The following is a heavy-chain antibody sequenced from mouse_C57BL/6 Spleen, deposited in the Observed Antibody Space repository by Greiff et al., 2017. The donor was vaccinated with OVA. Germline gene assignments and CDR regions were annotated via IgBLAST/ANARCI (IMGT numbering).Heavy chain of an antibody. D-gene: IGHD1-1*01. CDR3: ASGGSPLYFDY. Sequence: QVQLQQPGAELVKPGASVKLSCKASGYTFTSYWMQWVKQRPGQGLEWIGEIDPSDSYTNYNQKFKGKATLTVDTSSSTAYMQLSSLTSEDSADYYCASGGSPLYFDYWGQGTTLTVSS. CDR1: GYTFTSYW. J-gene: IGHJ2*01. V-gene: IGHV1-50*01. CDR2: IDPSDSYT.